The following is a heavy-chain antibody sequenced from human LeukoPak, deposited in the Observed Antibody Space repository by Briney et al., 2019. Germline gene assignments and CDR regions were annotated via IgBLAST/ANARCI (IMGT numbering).Heavy chain of an antibody. D-gene: IGHD2-15*01. Sequence: SETLSLTCTVSGGSISRYYWSWIRQPPGKGLEWIGYIYYSGSTSYNPSLKSRVTISVDTSKNQFSLNLSSVTAADTAVYYCARVVAATQNFDYWGQGTLVTVSS. CDR1: GGSISRYY. CDR3: ARVVAATQNFDY. CDR2: IYYSGST. V-gene: IGHV4-59*01. J-gene: IGHJ4*02.